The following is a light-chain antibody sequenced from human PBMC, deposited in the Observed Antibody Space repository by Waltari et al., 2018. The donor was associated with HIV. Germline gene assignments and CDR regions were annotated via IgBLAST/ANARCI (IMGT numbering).Light chain of an antibody. J-gene: IGLJ3*02. V-gene: IGLV2-18*02. CDR1: SSDIGAYNR. Sequence: QSALTQPPSVSGSLGQSVTISCTGTSSDIGAYNRVSWYQQSPGTAPKLRIYEVTHRPAGVPGRFSGSKSGNTASMTIAGLQADDEADYYCSSYTTSSTWVFGGGTKVTVL. CDR2: EVT. CDR3: SSYTTSSTWV.